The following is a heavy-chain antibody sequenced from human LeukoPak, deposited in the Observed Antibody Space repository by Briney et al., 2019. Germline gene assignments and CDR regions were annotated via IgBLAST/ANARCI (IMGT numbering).Heavy chain of an antibody. CDR3: ARDPELTNNWFDP. D-gene: IGHD1-1*01. CDR2: IIPIFGTA. J-gene: IGHJ5*02. V-gene: IGHV1-69*13. CDR1: GGTFSSYA. Sequence: SVKVSFKASGGTFSSYAISWVRQAPGQGLEWMGGIIPIFGTANYAQKFQGRVTITADESTSTAYMELSSLRSEDTAVYYCARDPELTNNWFDPWGQGTLVTVSS.